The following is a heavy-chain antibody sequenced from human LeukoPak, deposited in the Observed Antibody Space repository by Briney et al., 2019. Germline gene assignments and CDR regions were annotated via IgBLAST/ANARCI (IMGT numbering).Heavy chain of an antibody. V-gene: IGHV3-23*01. CDR3: ARDRDYAFDY. Sequence: GGSLRLSCAASGFTFSSYAMSWVRQAPGKGLEWVSAISGSGGSTYYADSVKGRFTISRDNSKNTLYPQMNSLRAEDTAVYYCARDRDYAFDYWGQGTLVTVSS. CDR2: ISGSGGST. J-gene: IGHJ4*02. CDR1: GFTFSSYA. D-gene: IGHD4-17*01.